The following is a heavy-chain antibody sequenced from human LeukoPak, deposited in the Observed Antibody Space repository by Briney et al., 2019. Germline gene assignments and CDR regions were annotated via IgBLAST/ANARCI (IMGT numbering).Heavy chain of an antibody. V-gene: IGHV4-59*01. D-gene: IGHD4-17*01. CDR2: IYSGGST. Sequence: SETLSLTCTVSGASMSSYYWTWIRQPPGKGLEWIGYIYSGGSTNSNPSLKSRVTISVDTSKNQFSLNLSSVTAADTAVYYCARGGEAGLADWGQGTLVTVSS. CDR3: ARGGEAGLAD. CDR1: GASMSSYY. J-gene: IGHJ4*02.